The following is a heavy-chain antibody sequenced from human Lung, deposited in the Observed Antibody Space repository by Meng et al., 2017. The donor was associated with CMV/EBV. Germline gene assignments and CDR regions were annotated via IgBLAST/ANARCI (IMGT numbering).Heavy chain of an antibody. D-gene: IGHD4-23*01. CDR1: GFTCIDYY. J-gene: IGHJ4*02. Sequence: ASGFTCIDYYMSWIRQAPGKGLEWVSYISSSGSTIYYADSVKGRFTISRDNAKNSLYLQMNSLRAEDTAVYYCARVQGGNSWGFDYWGQGTLVTVSS. CDR2: ISSSGSTI. V-gene: IGHV3-11*04. CDR3: ARVQGGNSWGFDY.